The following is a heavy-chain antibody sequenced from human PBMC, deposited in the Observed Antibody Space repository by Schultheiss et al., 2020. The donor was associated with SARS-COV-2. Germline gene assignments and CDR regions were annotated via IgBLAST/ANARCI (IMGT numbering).Heavy chain of an antibody. CDR3: ARDSGMYCSSTSCYKIDYYYGMDV. J-gene: IGHJ6*02. CDR2: ISSSSSYI. Sequence: GGSLRLSCAASGFTVSSNYMSWVRQAPGKGLEWVSSISSSSSYIYYADSVKGRFTISRDNSKNTLYLQMNSLRAEDTAVYYCARDSGMYCSSTSCYKIDYYYGMDVWGQGTTVTVSS. V-gene: IGHV3-21*04. D-gene: IGHD2-2*02. CDR1: GFTVSSNY.